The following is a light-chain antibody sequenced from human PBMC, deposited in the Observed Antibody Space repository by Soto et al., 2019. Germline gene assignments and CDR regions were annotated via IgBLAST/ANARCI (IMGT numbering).Light chain of an antibody. V-gene: IGLV2-14*01. CDR3: ASYTRSSTLV. J-gene: IGLJ3*02. Sequence: QSVLTQPASVSGSPGQSITISCTGTSSDVGAYNYVSWYQQLPGKAPKLMIFDVSNRPSGVSNRFSGSKSGNTASLTISGLQAEDEADYYCASYTRSSTLVFGGGTKVTVL. CDR2: DVS. CDR1: SSDVGAYNY.